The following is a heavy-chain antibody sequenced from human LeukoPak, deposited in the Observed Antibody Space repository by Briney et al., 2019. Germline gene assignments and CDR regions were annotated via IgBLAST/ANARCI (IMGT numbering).Heavy chain of an antibody. Sequence: GRSLRLSCAASGFTFSSYGMHWVRQAPGKGLEWVAVISYDGSNKYYADSVKGRFTISRDTSKNMLYLQMNSLRAEDTAIYYCAKRGAGSGGLHFWGQGTLVTVSS. CDR1: GFTFSSYG. V-gene: IGHV3-30*18. J-gene: IGHJ4*02. CDR2: ISYDGSNK. CDR3: AKRGAGSGGLHF. D-gene: IGHD6-19*01.